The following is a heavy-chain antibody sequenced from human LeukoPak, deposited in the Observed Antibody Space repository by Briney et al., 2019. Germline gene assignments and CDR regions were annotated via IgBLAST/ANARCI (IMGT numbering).Heavy chain of an antibody. J-gene: IGHJ4*02. CDR3: ARDLCGGDCRSLDY. V-gene: IGHV3-21*01. CDR1: GFTFSSYS. Sequence: GGTLRLSCAASGFTFSSYSMNWVRQAPGKGLEWVSSISSSSSYIYYADSVKGRFTISRDNAKNSLYLQMNSLRAEDTAVYYCARDLCGGDCRSLDYWGQGTLVTVSS. CDR2: ISSSSSYI. D-gene: IGHD2-21*02.